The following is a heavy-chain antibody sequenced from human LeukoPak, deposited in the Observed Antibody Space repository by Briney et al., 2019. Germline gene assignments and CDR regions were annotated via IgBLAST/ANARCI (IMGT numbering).Heavy chain of an antibody. J-gene: IGHJ4*02. V-gene: IGHV3-48*03. Sequence: GGSLRLSCAASGFTFSSYEMNWVRQAPGKGLEWVSHISSSGSIRDYADSVKGRFIISRDNAKKSLYLQMNSLRAEDTAVYYCARTRRSSGQTKFDYWGQGTLVTVSS. CDR2: ISSSGSIR. CDR3: ARTRRSSGQTKFDY. D-gene: IGHD2-2*01. CDR1: GFTFSSYE.